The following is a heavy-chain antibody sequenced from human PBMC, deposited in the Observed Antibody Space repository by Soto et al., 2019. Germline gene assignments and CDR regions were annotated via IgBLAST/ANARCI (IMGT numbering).Heavy chain of an antibody. D-gene: IGHD3-10*01. V-gene: IGHV3-15*07. CDR3: TTDPLWCGELLDGRDV. J-gene: IGHJ6*02. Sequence: EVQLVESGGGLVKPGGSLRLSCAASGFTFSNAWMNWVRQAPGKGLEWVGRIKSKTDGGTTDYAAPVKGRFTISRDDSKNTLYLQMNSLKTEDTAVYYCTTDPLWCGELLDGRDVWGRGTTVTVSS. CDR2: IKSKTDGGTT. CDR1: GFTFSNAW.